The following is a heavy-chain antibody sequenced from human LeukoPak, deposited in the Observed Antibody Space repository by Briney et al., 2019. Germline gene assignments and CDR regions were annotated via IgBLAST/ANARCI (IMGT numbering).Heavy chain of an antibody. V-gene: IGHV4-39*02. Sequence: SETLFLTCTVSGDTVANSRFFWAWIRQPPGKGLEWIASLSDRGSPKYSPSFQSRVSIFTDTAKNQLSLNLESVTAADTAVYYCARDANYRDRSGYPSPFDFWGQGILVTVSS. CDR1: GDTVANSRFF. D-gene: IGHD6-19*01. J-gene: IGHJ4*02. CDR2: LSDRGSP. CDR3: ARDANYRDRSGYPSPFDF.